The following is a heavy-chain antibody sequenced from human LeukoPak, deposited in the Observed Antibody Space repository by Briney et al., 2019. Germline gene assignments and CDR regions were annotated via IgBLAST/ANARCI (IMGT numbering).Heavy chain of an antibody. CDR3: ARHNSGSPYSAFDI. V-gene: IGHV4-39*01. CDR1: GGSISSSSYY. Sequence: PSETLSLTCTVSGGSISSSSYYWGWIRQPPGKGLEWIGSIYYSGSTYYNPSLKSRVTISVDTSKNQFSLKLSSVTAADTAVYYCARHNSGSPYSAFDIWGQGTMVTASS. J-gene: IGHJ3*02. D-gene: IGHD1-26*01. CDR2: IYYSGST.